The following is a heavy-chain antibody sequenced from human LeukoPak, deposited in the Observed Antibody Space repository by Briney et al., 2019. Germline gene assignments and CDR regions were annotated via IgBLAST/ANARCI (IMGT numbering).Heavy chain of an antibody. CDR3: ARVNIRDWLSLPDYYYYCMDV. J-gene: IGHJ6*02. D-gene: IGHD3/OR15-3a*01. CDR2: INSDGSST. CDR1: GFTFSSYW. V-gene: IGHV3-74*01. Sequence: GGSLRLSCAASGFTFSSYWMHWVRKAPGKGLVWVSRINSDGSSTSYADSVKGRFTISRDNAKNTLYLQMNGLRAEDTAVYYCARVNIRDWLSLPDYYYYCMDVWGQGTTVTVSS.